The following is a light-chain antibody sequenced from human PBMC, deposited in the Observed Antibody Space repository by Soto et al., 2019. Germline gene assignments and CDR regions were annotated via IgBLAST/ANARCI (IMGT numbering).Light chain of an antibody. CDR1: QSVSSN. V-gene: IGKV3-15*01. CDR3: QQYNNWPLYT. J-gene: IGKJ2*01. CDR2: GAS. Sequence: IVMTQSPATLSVSPWERATLSCRASQSVSSNLAWYQRKPGQAPRLLIYGASTRATGIPARFSGSGSGTEFTLTISSLQSEDFAVYYCQQYNNWPLYTFGQGTKVDIK.